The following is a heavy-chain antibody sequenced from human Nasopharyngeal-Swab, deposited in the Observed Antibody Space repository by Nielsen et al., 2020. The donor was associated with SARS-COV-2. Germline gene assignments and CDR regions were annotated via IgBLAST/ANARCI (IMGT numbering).Heavy chain of an antibody. J-gene: IGHJ4*02. D-gene: IGHD3-22*01. CDR3: ARAHYAWLFDGTTFDY. CDR2: ISYDGSNK. V-gene: IGHV3-30*03. Sequence: LKISCAASGFTFSSYAMSWVRQAPGKGLEWVAVISYDGSNKYYADSVKGRFTISRDNSKNTLYLQMNSLRAEDTAVYYCARAHYAWLFDGTTFDYWGQGTLVTVSS. CDR1: GFTFSSYA.